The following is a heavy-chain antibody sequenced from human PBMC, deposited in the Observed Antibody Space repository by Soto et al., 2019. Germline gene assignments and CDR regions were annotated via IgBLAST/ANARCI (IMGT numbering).Heavy chain of an antibody. CDR1: GFTVSSNY. CDR2: IYSEGRT. V-gene: IGHV3-53*01. D-gene: IGHD1-26*01. J-gene: IGHJ4*02. Sequence: EVQLVEAGGCLIQPGGSLRLSCAASGFTVSSNYMSWVRQAPGKGLELVSIIYSEGRTYYADSVKGRFSIYRDNSKNTLYIQMNSLGAEDTAVYYCASRQRYSGGVDYWGQGTLVTVSS. CDR3: ASRQRYSGGVDY.